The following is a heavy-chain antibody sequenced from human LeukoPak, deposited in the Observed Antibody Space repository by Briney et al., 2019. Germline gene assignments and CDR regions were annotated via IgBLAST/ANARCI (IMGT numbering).Heavy chain of an antibody. CDR2: ISGSGGTT. CDR3: TRTAQYTCFDP. D-gene: IGHD1-7*01. Sequence: GGSLRLSCAASGFTFSSYSMSWVRQAPGKGLEWVSAISGSGGTTIYADSVKGRFTISRDNSKKTLYLQMDSLRAEDTAIYYVTRTAQYTCFDPWGQGTLVTVSS. V-gene: IGHV3-23*01. J-gene: IGHJ5*02. CDR1: GFTFSSYS.